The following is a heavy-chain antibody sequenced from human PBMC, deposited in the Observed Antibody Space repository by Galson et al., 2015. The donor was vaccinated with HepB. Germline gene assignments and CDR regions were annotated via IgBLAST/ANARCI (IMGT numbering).Heavy chain of an antibody. J-gene: IGHJ4*02. CDR2: IIPIFGTA. CDR1: GGTFSSYA. Sequence: SVKVSCKASGGTFSSYAISWVRQAPGQGLEWMGGIIPIFGTANYAQKFQGRVTITADESTSTAYMELSSLRSEDTAVYYCARAKGRWLQFFYFDYWGQGTLVTVSS. V-gene: IGHV1-69*13. D-gene: IGHD5-24*01. CDR3: ARAKGRWLQFFYFDY.